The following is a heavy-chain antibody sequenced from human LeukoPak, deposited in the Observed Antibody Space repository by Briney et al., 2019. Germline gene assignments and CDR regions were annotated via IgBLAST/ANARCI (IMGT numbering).Heavy chain of an antibody. CDR1: GFTFSSYG. CDR3: AKAAYYYDSSGHSYFDY. J-gene: IGHJ4*02. V-gene: IGHV3-30*02. D-gene: IGHD3-22*01. CDR2: IRYDGSKK. Sequence: GSQRLSCAASGFTFSSYGMHWVRQAPGKGLEWVAFIRYDGSKKYYGDSVRGRFTISRDNSKNTLYLQMNSLRAEDTAVYYCAKAAYYYDSSGHSYFDYWGQGTLLTVSS.